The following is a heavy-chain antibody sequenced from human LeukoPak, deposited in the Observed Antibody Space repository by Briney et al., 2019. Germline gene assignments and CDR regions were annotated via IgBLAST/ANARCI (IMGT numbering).Heavy chain of an antibody. Sequence: ASVKVSCKASGYTFTGYYMHWVRQAPGQGLEWMGWINPNSGGTNYAQKFQGWVTMTRDTSISTAYMELSRLRSDDTAVYYCARASTPSYSSSHVTIWGQGTMLTVSS. D-gene: IGHD6-13*01. CDR3: ARASTPSYSSSHVTI. CDR2: INPNSGGT. V-gene: IGHV1-2*04. J-gene: IGHJ3*02. CDR1: GYTFTGYY.